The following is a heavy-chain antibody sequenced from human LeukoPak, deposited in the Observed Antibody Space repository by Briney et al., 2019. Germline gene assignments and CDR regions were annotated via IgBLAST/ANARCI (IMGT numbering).Heavy chain of an antibody. V-gene: IGHV4-4*07. J-gene: IGHJ4*02. CDR2: IYNSGTT. CDR1: GGSLGSGSISSYY. Sequence: SETLSLTCTVSGGSLGSGSISSYYWSWVRQPAGKGLEWIGRIYNSGTTNYNPSLKSRVTMSVDTSKNQLSLKLNSVTAADTAVYYCARGAPSDYWGQGTLVTVSS. CDR3: ARGAPSDY.